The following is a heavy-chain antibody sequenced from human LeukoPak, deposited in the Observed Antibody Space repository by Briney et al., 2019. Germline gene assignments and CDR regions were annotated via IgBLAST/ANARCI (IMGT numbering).Heavy chain of an antibody. J-gene: IGHJ4*02. CDR3: ARDSPGSPFDY. CDR2: SKNKANSYTT. D-gene: IGHD1-1*01. V-gene: IGHV3-72*01. Sequence: PGGSLRLSCVTSGFTFSDHYMDWVRQAPGKGVEWVGRSKNKANSYTTEYAASVKGRFTISRDDSKNSLYLQMNSLKTEDTAVYYCARDSPGSPFDYWGQGTLVTVSS. CDR1: GFTFSDHY.